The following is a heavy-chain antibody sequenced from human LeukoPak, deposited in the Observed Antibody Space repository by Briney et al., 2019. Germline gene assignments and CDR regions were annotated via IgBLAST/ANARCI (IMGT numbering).Heavy chain of an antibody. CDR1: GYTFTSYG. J-gene: IGHJ5*02. CDR3: ARDADKGSGWYPDNWFDP. CDR2: ISAYNGNT. Sequence: GASVKVSCKASGYTFTSYGISWVRQAPAQGLEWMGWISAYNGNTNYAQELQGRVTMTTDTSTSTAYMERRSLRYDDTAVYYCARDADKGSGWYPDNWFDPWGQGTLVTVSS. V-gene: IGHV1-18*01. D-gene: IGHD6-19*01.